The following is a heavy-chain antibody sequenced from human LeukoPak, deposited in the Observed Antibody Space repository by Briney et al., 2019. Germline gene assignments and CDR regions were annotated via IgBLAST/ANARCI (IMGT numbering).Heavy chain of an antibody. CDR3: AKDAHGGYYYGMDV. CDR2: ISGSGGST. D-gene: IGHD1-26*01. V-gene: IGHV3-23*01. CDR1: GFTFSSYA. J-gene: IGHJ6*02. Sequence: PGGSLRLSCAASGFTFSSYAMSWVRQAPGKGLEWVSAISGSGGSTYYADSVKGRFTIYRDNSKNTLYLQMNSLRAEDTAVYYCAKDAHGGYYYGMDVWGQGTTVTASS.